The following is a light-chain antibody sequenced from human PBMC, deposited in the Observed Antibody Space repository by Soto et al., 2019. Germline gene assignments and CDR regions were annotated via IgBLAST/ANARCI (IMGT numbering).Light chain of an antibody. V-gene: IGKV3-20*01. CDR1: QNVSNTY. J-gene: IGKJ4*01. CDR2: GAS. Sequence: EIVLTQFPGALSLSPGERVTISCRASQNVSNTYLAWYQQKRGQAPKFLIYGASNRATGIPDRFSGSGSGTDFTLTISRLEPEDFAVYYCQQYGALPPTFGGGTKVEIK. CDR3: QQYGALPPT.